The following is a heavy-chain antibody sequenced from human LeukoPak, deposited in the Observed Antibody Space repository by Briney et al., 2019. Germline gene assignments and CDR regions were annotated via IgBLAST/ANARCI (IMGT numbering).Heavy chain of an antibody. J-gene: IGHJ4*02. CDR3: AKDPFKIQLWLGSGFDY. D-gene: IGHD5-18*01. Sequence: PGGSLRLSCAASGLTFSSYGMHWVRQAPGTGREWVAVISYDGSNKYYADSVKGRFTISRDNSKITLYLQMNSLRAEDTAVYYCAKDPFKIQLWLGSGFDYWGQGTLVTVSS. CDR1: GLTFSSYG. CDR2: ISYDGSNK. V-gene: IGHV3-30*18.